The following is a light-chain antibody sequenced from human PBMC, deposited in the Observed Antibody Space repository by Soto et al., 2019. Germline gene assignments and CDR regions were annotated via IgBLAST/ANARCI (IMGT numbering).Light chain of an antibody. Sequence: QSVLTQPPSVSAAPGQSVTISCSGSASNVGTQFVSWYQQLPGAAPKLLIYDNDKRPSDIPDRFSGSKSDTSATLTITGLQTGDAADYYCGTWDSGLTVGIFGGGTKLTV. J-gene: IGLJ2*01. CDR3: GTWDSGLTVGI. CDR2: DND. CDR1: ASNVGTQF. V-gene: IGLV1-51*01.